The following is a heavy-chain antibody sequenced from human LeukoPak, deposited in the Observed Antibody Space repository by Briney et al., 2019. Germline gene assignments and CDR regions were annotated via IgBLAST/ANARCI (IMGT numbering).Heavy chain of an antibody. Sequence: SGTLSLTCTVSGGSISSYYWSWIRQPPGKGLEWIGYIHYSGSTNYNPSLKSRVTISVDTSKNQFSLKLSSVTAADTAVYYCARVRYSSSWSLFDYWGQGTLVTVSS. V-gene: IGHV4-59*01. CDR2: IHYSGST. CDR1: GGSISSYY. J-gene: IGHJ4*02. D-gene: IGHD6-13*01. CDR3: ARVRYSSSWSLFDY.